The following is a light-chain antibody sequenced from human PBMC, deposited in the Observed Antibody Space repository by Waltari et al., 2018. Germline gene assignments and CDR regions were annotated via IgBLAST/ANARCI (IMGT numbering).Light chain of an antibody. J-gene: IGLJ2*01. CDR2: EVS. CDR1: SSDVGGYNY. Sequence: QSALTQPPSASGSPVQSVTISCTGTSSDVGGYNYVSWYQQHPGKAPKLIIYEVSKGPSGVPDRFSGSKSGNTASLTVSGLQAEDEADYYCSSYAGSNNVVFGGGTKLTVL. V-gene: IGLV2-8*01. CDR3: SSYAGSNNVV.